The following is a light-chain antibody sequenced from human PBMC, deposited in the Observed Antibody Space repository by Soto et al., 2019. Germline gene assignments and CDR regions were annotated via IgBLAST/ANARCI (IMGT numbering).Light chain of an antibody. CDR3: QQYSRLPLT. Sequence: IVFTQSPGTLSFSPAARAPLSCRARQSVSSSYLASSEQNPGQAPRFLIYGGSSRDPGIPDRFSGSGSGTDFTITISRLEAEDFAVYYCQQYSRLPLTFGEGTKVDI. CDR2: GGS. J-gene: IGKJ4*02. CDR1: QSVSSSY. V-gene: IGKV3-20*01.